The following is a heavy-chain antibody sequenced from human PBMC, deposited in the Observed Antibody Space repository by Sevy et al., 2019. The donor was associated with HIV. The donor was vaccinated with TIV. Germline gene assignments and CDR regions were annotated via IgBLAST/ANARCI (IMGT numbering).Heavy chain of an antibody. CDR1: GGSITSLY. J-gene: IGHJ4*02. D-gene: IGHD1-26*01. Sequence: SETLSLTCTVSGGSITSLYWNWIRQPPGKGLEWMANIYYNGHINYNPSLKSRVTFSSDTSKNQFPLRLSSVPAADTAMYYCAGENAWGRGYSWGQGTLVTVSS. CDR2: IYYNGHI. CDR3: AGENAWGRGYS. V-gene: IGHV4-59*08.